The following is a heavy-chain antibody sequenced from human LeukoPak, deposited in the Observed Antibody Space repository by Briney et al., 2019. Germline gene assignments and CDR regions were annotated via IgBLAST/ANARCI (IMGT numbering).Heavy chain of an antibody. CDR3: ARDLGPWYSRTWGYDY. Sequence: PGGSLRLSCAASGFTFSSYSMNWVRQAPGKGLEWVSYISSSGSITYYADSVEGRFTISRDNVKNSLYLEMNSLRVEDTAIYYCARDLGPWYSRTWGYDYWGQGSLVTVSS. CDR1: GFTFSSYS. D-gene: IGHD6-13*01. CDR2: ISSSGSIT. V-gene: IGHV3-48*04. J-gene: IGHJ4*02.